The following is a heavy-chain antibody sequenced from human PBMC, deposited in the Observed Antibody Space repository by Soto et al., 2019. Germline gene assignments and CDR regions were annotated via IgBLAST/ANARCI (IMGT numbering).Heavy chain of an antibody. Sequence: SETLSLTCTVSGGSIRSGDSYWSWIRQPPGKGLEWIGYIYYSGSTYYNPSLKSRVTISLDTSKNQFSLNLSSVTAADTAVYYCARTHYSDRSGTDYWGQGALVTVSS. J-gene: IGHJ4*02. CDR1: GGSIRSGDSY. V-gene: IGHV4-30-4*01. CDR2: IYYSGST. CDR3: ARTHYSDRSGTDY. D-gene: IGHD3-22*01.